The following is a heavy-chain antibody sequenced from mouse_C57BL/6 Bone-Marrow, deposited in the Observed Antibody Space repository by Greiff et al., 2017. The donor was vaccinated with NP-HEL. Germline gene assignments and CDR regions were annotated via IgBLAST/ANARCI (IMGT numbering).Heavy chain of an antibody. D-gene: IGHD3-3*01. J-gene: IGHJ3*01. CDR2: IWSGGST. Sequence: QVQLKESGPGLVQPSGFSLTSYGVHWVRQSPGKGLEWLGVIWSGGSTDYNAAFISRLSISKYNSKSQVFFKMNSLQADDTAIYYCARNFRDGFAYWGQGTLVTVSA. V-gene: IGHV2-2*01. CDR1: GFSLTSYG. CDR3: ARNFRDGFAY.